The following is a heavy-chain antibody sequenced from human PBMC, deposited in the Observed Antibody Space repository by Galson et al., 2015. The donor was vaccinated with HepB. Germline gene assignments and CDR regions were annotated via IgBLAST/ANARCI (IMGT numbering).Heavy chain of an antibody. V-gene: IGHV5-51*01. CDR1: GYSFTSYW. CDR2: IYPGDSDT. J-gene: IGHJ6*02. CDR3: ARAITMVRGVMSYYYYGMDV. D-gene: IGHD3-10*01. Sequence: QSGAEVKKPGESLKISCKGSGYSFTSYWIGWVRQMPGKGLEWMGIIYPGDSDTRYSPSFQGHVTISADKSISTAYLQGSSLKASDTAMYYCARAITMVRGVMSYYYYGMDVWGQGTTVTVSS.